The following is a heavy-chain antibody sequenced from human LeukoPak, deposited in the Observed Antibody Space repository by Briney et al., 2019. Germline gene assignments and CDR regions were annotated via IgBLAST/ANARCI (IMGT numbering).Heavy chain of an antibody. D-gene: IGHD4-17*01. CDR1: VFTLSNNY. J-gene: IGHJ6*03. CDR2: IYSGGST. V-gene: IGHV3-53*01. Sequence: PGGSLRLSCVACVFTLSNNYMSWVRPAPGKGLEGVSVIYSGGSTYYADSVKGRFTVSRDNSKNTLYLQMNSLRAEDTAVYYCARDSAYGVYVPGPMDVWGKGTTVTVSS. CDR3: ARDSAYGVYVPGPMDV.